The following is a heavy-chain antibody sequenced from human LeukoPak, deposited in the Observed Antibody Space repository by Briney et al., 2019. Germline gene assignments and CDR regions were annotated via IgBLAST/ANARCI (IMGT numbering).Heavy chain of an antibody. Sequence: ASVKVSCKASGYTFTSYDINWVRQATGQGLEWTGWMNPNSGNTGYAQKFQGRVIMTRNTSISTAYMELSSLRSEGTAVYYCVCYDSSGYLDYWGQGTLVTVSS. CDR1: GYTFTSYD. CDR3: VCYDSSGYLDY. D-gene: IGHD3-22*01. J-gene: IGHJ4*02. V-gene: IGHV1-8*01. CDR2: MNPNSGNT.